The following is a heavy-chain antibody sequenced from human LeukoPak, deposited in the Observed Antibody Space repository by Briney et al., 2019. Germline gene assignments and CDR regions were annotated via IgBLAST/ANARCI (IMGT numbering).Heavy chain of an antibody. CDR3: ARADILTGLPFDY. CDR2: IYSGGST. Sequence: GGSLRLSGAPSGFTVSSNNMSWVGQAPGKGLRGASVIYSGGSTYYADSVKGRFTISRHNSKNTLYLQMNSLRAEDTAVYYCARADILTGLPFDYWGQGTLVTVSS. CDR1: GFTVSSNN. J-gene: IGHJ4*02. D-gene: IGHD3-9*01. V-gene: IGHV3-53*04.